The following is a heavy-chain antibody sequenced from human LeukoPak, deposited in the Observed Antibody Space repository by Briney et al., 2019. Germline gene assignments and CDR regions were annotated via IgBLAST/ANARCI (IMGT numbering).Heavy chain of an antibody. CDR3: ARAQEDSSAWRGDYFDC. J-gene: IGHJ4*02. CDR2: INHSGST. V-gene: IGHV4-34*01. D-gene: IGHD6-19*01. Sequence: PSETLSLTCAVYGGSFSGHYWSWIPQPPGKGLEGSGEINHSGSTNYNPSLKSRVTMSVDTSKNQFSLKLSSVTAADTAVYYCARAQEDSSAWRGDYFDCWGQGSLVTVSS. CDR1: GGSFSGHY.